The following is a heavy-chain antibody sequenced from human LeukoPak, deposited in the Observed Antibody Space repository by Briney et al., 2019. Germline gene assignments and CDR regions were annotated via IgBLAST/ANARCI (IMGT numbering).Heavy chain of an antibody. CDR3: ARQGYSSGWYPGSYYYYGMDV. CDR2: INHSGST. CDR1: GGSFSGYY. D-gene: IGHD6-19*01. J-gene: IGHJ6*02. V-gene: IGHV4-34*01. Sequence: PSETLSLTCAAYGGSFSGYYWSWIRRPPGKGLEWIGEINHSGSTNYNPSLKSRVTISVDTSKNQFSLKLSSVTAADTAVYYCARQGYSSGWYPGSYYYYGMDVWGQGTTVTVSS.